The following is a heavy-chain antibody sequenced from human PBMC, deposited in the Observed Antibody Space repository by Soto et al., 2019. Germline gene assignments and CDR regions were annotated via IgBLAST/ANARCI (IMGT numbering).Heavy chain of an antibody. V-gene: IGHV3-30-3*01. D-gene: IGHD5-18*01. CDR3: ASTEYSYGYYYYYYGMDV. Sequence: GGSLRLSCAASGFTFSSYAMHWVRQAPGKGLEWVAVISYDGSNKYYADSVKGRFTISRDNSKNTLYLQMNSLRAEDTAVYYWASTEYSYGYYYYYYGMDVWGQGTTVTVSS. CDR1: GFTFSSYA. J-gene: IGHJ6*02. CDR2: ISYDGSNK.